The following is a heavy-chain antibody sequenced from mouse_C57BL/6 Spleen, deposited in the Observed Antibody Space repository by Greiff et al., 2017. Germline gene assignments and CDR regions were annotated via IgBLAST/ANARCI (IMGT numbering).Heavy chain of an antibody. V-gene: IGHV1-39*01. J-gene: IGHJ4*01. CDR2: INPNYGTT. Sequence: EVQLQQSGPELVKPGASVKISCKASGYSFTDYNMNWVKQSNGKSLEWIGVINPNYGTTSYNQKFKGKATLTVDQSSSTAYMQLNSLTSEDSAIYYCASGGLLLYYARDYWGQGTSVTVSS. CDR1: GYSFTDYN. CDR3: ASGGLLLYYARDY. D-gene: IGHD2-3*01.